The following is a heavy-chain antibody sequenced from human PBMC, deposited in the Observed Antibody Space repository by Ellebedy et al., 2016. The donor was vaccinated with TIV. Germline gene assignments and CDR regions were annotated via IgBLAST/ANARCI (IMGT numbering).Heavy chain of an antibody. D-gene: IGHD1-26*01. Sequence: SLKISCAASGFTFDDYGMHWVRQAPGKGLEWVSGISWNSGKIGYADSVKGRFTISRDNAKNSLYLQMNSLRTEDTAFYFCAALDKGVDIWGQGTLVAVSA. J-gene: IGHJ3*02. CDR1: GFTFDDYG. CDR3: AALDKGVDI. CDR2: ISWNSGKI. V-gene: IGHV3-9*01.